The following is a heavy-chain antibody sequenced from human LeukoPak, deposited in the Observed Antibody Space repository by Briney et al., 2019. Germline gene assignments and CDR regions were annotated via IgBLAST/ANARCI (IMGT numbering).Heavy chain of an antibody. J-gene: IGHJ4*02. CDR1: GYSFTSYG. V-gene: IGHV5-51*01. D-gene: IGHD2-15*01. CDR3: ARRPSFVASSPLDHFDF. Sequence: GQSLNISSKVSGYSFTSYGIGWVRQMRGKGLEWMGIIYSVDSDTKYTPYFQGQVTISAPKSIPTTYLHWSSLKASDPGMYYCARRPSFVASSPLDHFDFWGQGTLVTVSS. CDR2: IYSVDSDT.